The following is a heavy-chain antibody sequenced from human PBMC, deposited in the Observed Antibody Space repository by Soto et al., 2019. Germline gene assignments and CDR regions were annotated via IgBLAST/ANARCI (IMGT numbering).Heavy chain of an antibody. J-gene: IGHJ4*02. Sequence: XLMYPGNASGSTFTSSAVQRVRQARGQRLEWIGRIVVGSGNTNYAHKSQARVTITRDMSKSTAYMDLSSLRFEDAAVYYCAANFGLGYWGQRSLGTVAS. D-gene: IGHD3-3*01. V-gene: IGHV1-58*01. CDR3: AANFGLGY. CDR1: GSTFTSSA. CDR2: IVVGSGNT.